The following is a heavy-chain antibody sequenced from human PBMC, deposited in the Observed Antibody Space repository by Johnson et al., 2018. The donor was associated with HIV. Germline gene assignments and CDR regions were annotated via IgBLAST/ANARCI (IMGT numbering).Heavy chain of an antibody. V-gene: IGHV3-7*04. Sequence: VQLVESGGGLVQPGGSLRLSCAASGFTFSSYWMSWVRQAPGKGLEWVANIKQDGSEKYYVDSVKGRLTITRDNAKNTRYLQMNSRRDEDTTVYYCGRACRDGYTCDAFDVWGQGTLVTVSS. D-gene: IGHD5-24*01. CDR1: GFTFSSYW. J-gene: IGHJ3*01. CDR2: IKQDGSEK. CDR3: GRACRDGYTCDAFDV.